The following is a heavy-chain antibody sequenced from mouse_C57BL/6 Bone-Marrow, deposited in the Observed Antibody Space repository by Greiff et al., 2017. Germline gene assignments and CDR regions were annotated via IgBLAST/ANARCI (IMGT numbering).Heavy chain of an antibody. D-gene: IGHD2-1*01. CDR1: GFNIKDYY. CDR3: TFYSGNDWYFDV. V-gene: IGHV14-1*01. CDR2: IDPEDGDT. Sequence: VQLQQSGAELVRPGASVKLSCTASGFNIKDYYMHWVKQRPEQGLEWIGRIDPEDGDTEYAPKFQGKATMTADTSSNTAYLQLSSLTSEDAAVYYCTFYSGNDWYFDVWGKGTTVTVSS. J-gene: IGHJ1*03.